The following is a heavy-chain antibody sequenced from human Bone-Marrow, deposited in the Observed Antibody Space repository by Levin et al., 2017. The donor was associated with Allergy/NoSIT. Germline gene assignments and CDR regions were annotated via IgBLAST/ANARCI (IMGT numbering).Heavy chain of an antibody. CDR2: IFYTGNA. CDR1: GDSIRSGDFY. D-gene: IGHD6-6*01. J-gene: IGHJ5*02. V-gene: IGHV4-30-4*01. Sequence: SPTLSLTCLVSGDSIRSGDFYWSWIRQPPGKGLEWIGYIFYTGNAYSNPSLKSRVTISVNTSKNQFSLELRSVTAADTAVYYCARGQSIVAARPDWFDPWGQGTLVTVSS. CDR3: ARGQSIVAARPDWFDP.